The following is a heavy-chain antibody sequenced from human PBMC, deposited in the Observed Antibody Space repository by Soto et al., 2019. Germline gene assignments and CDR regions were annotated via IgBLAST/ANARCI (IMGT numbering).Heavy chain of an antibody. D-gene: IGHD3-22*01. Sequence: GGSLRLSCAASGFTFSNAWMNWVRQAPGKGLEWVGRIKSKTDGGTTDYAAPVKGRFTISSDDSKNTLYLQMNSLKTEDTAVYYCTTDDYDSSGYYALFDYWGQGTLVTVSS. V-gene: IGHV3-15*07. CDR1: GFTFSNAW. CDR2: IKSKTDGGTT. J-gene: IGHJ4*02. CDR3: TTDDYDSSGYYALFDY.